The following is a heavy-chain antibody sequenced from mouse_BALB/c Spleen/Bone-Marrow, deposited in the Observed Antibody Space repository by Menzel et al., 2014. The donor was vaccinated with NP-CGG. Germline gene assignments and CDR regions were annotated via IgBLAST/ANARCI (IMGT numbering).Heavy chain of an antibody. V-gene: IGHV1-82*01. Sequence: VKLMESGPELVKPGASVKISCKASGYAFSSSWMNWVKQRPGQGLEWIGRIYPGDGDTNYNGKFKGKATLTADKSSSTAYMQLSSLTSVDSAVYFCARDYYGSSHDYWGQGTTLTVSS. CDR2: IYPGDGDT. J-gene: IGHJ2*01. CDR1: GYAFSSSW. D-gene: IGHD1-1*01. CDR3: ARDYYGSSHDY.